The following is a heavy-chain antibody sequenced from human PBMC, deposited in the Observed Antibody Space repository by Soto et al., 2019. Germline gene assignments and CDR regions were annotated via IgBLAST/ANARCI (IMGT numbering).Heavy chain of an antibody. V-gene: IGHV3-53*01. J-gene: IGHJ6*02. Sequence: GSLRLSCAVSGFTVSNNYMSWVRQAPGKGLEGVSVVYSGGYTAYADSVKGRFTISRDNAKNSLYLQMNSLRAEDTAVYYCASYRYYYYGMDVWGQGTTVTVSS. CDR1: GFTVSNNY. CDR3: ASYRYYYYGMDV. D-gene: IGHD3-16*02. CDR2: VYSGGYT.